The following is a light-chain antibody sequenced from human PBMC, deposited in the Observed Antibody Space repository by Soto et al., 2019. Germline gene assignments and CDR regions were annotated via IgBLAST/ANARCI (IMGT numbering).Light chain of an antibody. CDR3: QQYGSSPPWT. CDR1: QRVSSKY. V-gene: IGKV3-20*01. J-gene: IGKJ1*01. CDR2: GEX. Sequence: EIVLTQSPGSLSLSPGDRATLSCRASQRVSSKYLGWYQQKPGQSPRLLXXGEXSRGNGIPDRFSGSGSGTDFTLTISRLKPEYFALSYCQQYGSSPPWTFGQGTKVDIK.